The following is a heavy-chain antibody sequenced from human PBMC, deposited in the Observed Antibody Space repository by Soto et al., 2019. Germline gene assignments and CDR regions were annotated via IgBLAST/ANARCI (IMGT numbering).Heavy chain of an antibody. CDR2: ISGGGETT. Sequence: GGSLRLSCAASGFTFSSYGMHWVRQAPGKGLECVSAISGGGETTYYADSVKGRFTISRDNSKNTLYLQMNSLRAEDTAVYYCAFNSGSGSYYFDYWGQGTLVTVSS. D-gene: IGHD3-10*01. CDR3: AFNSGSGSYYFDY. CDR1: GFTFSSYG. J-gene: IGHJ4*02. V-gene: IGHV3-23*01.